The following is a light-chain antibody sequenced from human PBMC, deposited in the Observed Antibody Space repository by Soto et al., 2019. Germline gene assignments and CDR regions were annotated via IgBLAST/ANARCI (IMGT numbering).Light chain of an antibody. V-gene: IGKV3-20*01. J-gene: IGKJ1*01. CDR1: QYINTR. CDR3: QQYVTSSPRT. CDR2: QTS. Sequence: EIVLTQSPGTLSLSPGERATLSCRASQYINTRLAWYQHRPGQAPRLLIYQTSLRAAGIPARFSGSGSGTDFTLTITRLEPEDFAVYYCQQYVTSSPRTFGQGTKVDIK.